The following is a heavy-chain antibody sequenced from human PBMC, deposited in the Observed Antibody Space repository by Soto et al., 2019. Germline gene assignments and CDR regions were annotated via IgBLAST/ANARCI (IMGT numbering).Heavy chain of an antibody. CDR2: IKQDEREE. CDR3: AREKRANGSFAY. CDR1: GFAFSSYY. V-gene: IGHV3-7*01. D-gene: IGHD3-10*01. Sequence: EVKLVESGGGLVQPGGSLRLSCAASGFAFSSYYMSWVRQAPGKGLELVSNIKQDEREEYYLYSVKGRFTISSDDAKNSLFLQMNLLRVDDTAVYYCAREKRANGSFAYLGQGTLVTFA. J-gene: IGHJ4*02.